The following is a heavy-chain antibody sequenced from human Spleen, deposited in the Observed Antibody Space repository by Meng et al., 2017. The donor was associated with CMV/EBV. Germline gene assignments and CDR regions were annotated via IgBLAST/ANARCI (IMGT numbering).Heavy chain of an antibody. CDR1: GFSFSSYA. J-gene: IGHJ4*02. Sequence: GGSLRLSCAASGFSFSSYAMSWVRQAPGERLEWVSGISVSVGATYYADSVKGRFTISRDNSKNTLYLQMNSLRAEDTAVYYCARGAGPYNSSSNYDYWGQGTLVTVSS. V-gene: IGHV3-23*01. D-gene: IGHD6-6*01. CDR2: ISVSVGAT. CDR3: ARGAGPYNSSSNYDY.